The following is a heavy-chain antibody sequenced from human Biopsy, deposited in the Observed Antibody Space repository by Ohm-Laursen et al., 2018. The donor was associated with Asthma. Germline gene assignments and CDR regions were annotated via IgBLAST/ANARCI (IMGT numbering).Heavy chain of an antibody. D-gene: IGHD7-27*01. CDR3: ARGQKSPGDRWFDP. J-gene: IGHJ5*02. CDR2: INPNSGGT. CDR1: GYTFIGYH. V-gene: IGHV1-2*06. Sequence: ASVKVSCKTSGYTFIGYHIHWVRQAPGQGPEWMGRINPNSGGTNYAQKFQGRVTMTSDTSISTAYMELSRLRSDDTALYYCARGQKSPGDRWFDPWGQGTLVTVSS.